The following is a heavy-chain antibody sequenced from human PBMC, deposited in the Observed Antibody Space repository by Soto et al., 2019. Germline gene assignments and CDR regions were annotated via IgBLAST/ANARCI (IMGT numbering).Heavy chain of an antibody. V-gene: IGHV3-30*03. CDR2: ISYDGSNK. CDR1: GFTFSSYG. J-gene: IGHJ6*04. CDR3: SIYLLGIHV. Sequence: PGGSLRLTCAASGFTFSSYGMHWVRQAPGKGLEWVAVISYDGSNKYYADSVKGRFTISRDNSKNTLYLQMNSLRAEDTAVYYCSIYLLGIHVCGERTTVTVST.